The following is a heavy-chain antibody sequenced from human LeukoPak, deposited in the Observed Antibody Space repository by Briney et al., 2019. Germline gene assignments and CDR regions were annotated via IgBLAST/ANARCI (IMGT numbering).Heavy chain of an antibody. D-gene: IGHD3-9*01. J-gene: IGHJ4*02. CDR3: ARGRYYDILTGYLDY. CDR2: IYYSGST. CDR1: GGSISSGGYY. Sequence: SQTLSLTCTVSGGSISSGGYYWSWIRQHPGRGLEWIVYIYYSGSTYYNPSLKSRVTISVDTSKNQFSLKLSSVTAADTAVYYCARGRYYDILTGYLDYWGQGTLVTVSS. V-gene: IGHV4-31*03.